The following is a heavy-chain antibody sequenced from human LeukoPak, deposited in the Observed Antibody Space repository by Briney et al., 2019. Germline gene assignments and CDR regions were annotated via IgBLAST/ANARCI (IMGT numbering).Heavy chain of an antibody. CDR1: GFTFSSYA. Sequence: GGSLRLSCAASGFTFSSYAMNWVRQAPGKGLEWVSYISSSSSTIYYADSVKGRFTISRDNAKNSLYLQMNSLRDEDTAVYYCARVQPPPTVVTPRYYYYGMDVWGQGTTVTVSS. CDR3: ARVQPPPTVVTPRYYYYGMDV. D-gene: IGHD4-23*01. J-gene: IGHJ6*02. V-gene: IGHV3-48*02. CDR2: ISSSSSTI.